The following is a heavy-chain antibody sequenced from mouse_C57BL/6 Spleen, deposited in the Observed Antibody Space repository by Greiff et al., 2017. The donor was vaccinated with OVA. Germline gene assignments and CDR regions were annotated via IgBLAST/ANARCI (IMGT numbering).Heavy chain of an antibody. CDR3: ASDCGRSPYYCDY. CDR2: IGPSDSYT. V-gene: IGHV1-50*01. Sequence: QVQLQQSGAELVKPGASVKLSCKASGYTFTSYWMQWVKQRPGQGLEWIGEIGPSDSYTNYNQKFKGKATLTVDTASSTAYMQLSSLTSEDSAVYYCASDCGRSPYYCDYWGKGTTLTVSS. D-gene: IGHD1-1*01. J-gene: IGHJ2*01. CDR1: GYTFTSYW.